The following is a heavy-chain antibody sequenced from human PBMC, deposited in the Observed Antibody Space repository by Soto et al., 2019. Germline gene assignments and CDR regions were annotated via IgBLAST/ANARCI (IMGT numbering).Heavy chain of an antibody. J-gene: IGHJ4*02. CDR2: INPKTGDT. V-gene: IGHV1-2*02. CDR3: ARGGSYSSGVDY. D-gene: IGHD6-19*01. Sequence: QVHLMQSGAEVKKPGASVKVSCKASGYTFNTGYYIHWVRQAPGQGLEWMGWINPKTGDTNYAQQFQGRVTLSSDTSISKAYVDLIRLRSDDTAVYYCARGGSYSSGVDYWGQGTLVTVSS. CDR1: GYTFNTGYY.